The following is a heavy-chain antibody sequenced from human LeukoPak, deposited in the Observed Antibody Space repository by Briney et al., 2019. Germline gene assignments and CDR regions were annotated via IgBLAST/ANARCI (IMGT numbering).Heavy chain of an antibody. J-gene: IGHJ1*01. CDR3: AKDSGQQLATYAEYFQH. D-gene: IGHD6-13*01. CDR1: GFTFSDYY. CDR2: IRGSGTTI. Sequence: KPGGSLRLSCAASGFTFSDYYMSWIRQAPGKGLEWVSYIRGSGTTIYYADSVKGRFTISRDNSKNTLYLQMNSLRAEDTAVYYCAKDSGQQLATYAEYFQHWGQGTLVTVSS. V-gene: IGHV3-11*01.